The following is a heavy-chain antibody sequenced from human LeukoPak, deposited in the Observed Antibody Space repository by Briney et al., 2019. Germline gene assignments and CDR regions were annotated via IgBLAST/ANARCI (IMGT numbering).Heavy chain of an antibody. CDR3: ARDRPTNYGDCLDY. CDR1: GFTFSSYG. Sequence: GGSLRLSCAASGFTFSSYGMHWVRQAPGKGLEWVAVIWYDGSNKYYADSVKGRFTISRDNSKNTLYLQMNSLRAEDTAVYYCARDRPTNYGDCLDYWGQGTLVTVSS. V-gene: IGHV3-33*01. CDR2: IWYDGSNK. J-gene: IGHJ4*02. D-gene: IGHD4-17*01.